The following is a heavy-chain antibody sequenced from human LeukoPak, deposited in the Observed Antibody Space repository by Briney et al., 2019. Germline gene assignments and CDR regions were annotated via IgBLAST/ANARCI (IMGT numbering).Heavy chain of an antibody. J-gene: IGHJ6*02. V-gene: IGHV4-34*01. Sequence: SETLSLTCAVYGGSFSGYYWSWIRQPPGKGLEWIGEINHSGSTNYNPSLKSRVTISVDTSKNQFSLKLSSVTAADTAVYYCARGLLIEDYYGLGSFGPYYYGMDVWGQGTTVTVSS. CDR3: ARGLLIEDYYGLGSFGPYYYGMDV. CDR1: GGSFSGYY. CDR2: INHSGST. D-gene: IGHD3-10*01.